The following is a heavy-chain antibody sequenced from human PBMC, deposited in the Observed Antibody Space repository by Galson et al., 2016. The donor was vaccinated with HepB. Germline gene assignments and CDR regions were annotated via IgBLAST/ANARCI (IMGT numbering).Heavy chain of an antibody. CDR2: VYDSVVT. D-gene: IGHD2-15*01. J-gene: IGHJ4*02. CDR3: GRLGGGSFIYY. CDR1: GGSITVYY. Sequence: SETLSLTCTVSGGSITVYYWSWIRQPPGKGLEWIGFVYDSVVTNYNPSLKSRVTISGAATKNQSSLHLTSVTAADTAIYFCGRLGGGSFIYYWGQGLEVTVSS. V-gene: IGHV4-59*08.